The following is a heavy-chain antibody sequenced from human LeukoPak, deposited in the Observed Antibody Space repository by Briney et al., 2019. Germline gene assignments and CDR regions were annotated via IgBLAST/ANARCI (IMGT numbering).Heavy chain of an antibody. J-gene: IGHJ4*02. D-gene: IGHD6-13*01. Sequence: GGSLRLSCAASGFTFSSYGMSWVRQAPGKGLEWVSTISGSAGTTYYADSVKGRFTISRDNSKNTLHLQMNSLRVEDTAVYYCARSDTPWGSWSYFDYWGQGTLLTVSS. CDR1: GFTFSSYG. V-gene: IGHV3-23*01. CDR2: ISGSAGTT. CDR3: ARSDTPWGSWSYFDY.